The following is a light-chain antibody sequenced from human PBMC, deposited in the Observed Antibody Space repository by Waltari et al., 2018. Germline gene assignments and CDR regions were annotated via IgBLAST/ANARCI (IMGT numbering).Light chain of an antibody. J-gene: IGKJ1*01. CDR1: QSISKY. V-gene: IGKV3-20*01. Sequence: EIMLTQSPGTLSLSPGERATLPCRASQSISKYLAWYQQKPGQAPRLLFYDASIRATGIPDSFSGSGYGTDFSLTISRLEPEDYAVYYCQKYGSLPATFGRGTKVEIK. CDR3: QKYGSLPAT. CDR2: DAS.